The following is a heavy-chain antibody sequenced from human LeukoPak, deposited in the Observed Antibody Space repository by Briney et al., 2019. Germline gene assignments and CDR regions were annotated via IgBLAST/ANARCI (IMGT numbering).Heavy chain of an antibody. CDR1: GFTFSSYA. D-gene: IGHD6-13*01. V-gene: IGHV3-23*01. CDR3: ARGRPGITAAGYYFDY. J-gene: IGHJ4*02. Sequence: GGSLRLSCAASGFTFSSYAMSWVCQAPGKGLEWVSGISGSGGSTYYADSVKGRFTISRDNSKNTLYLQMNSLRAEDTAVYYCARGRPGITAAGYYFDYWGQGTLVTVSS. CDR2: ISGSGGST.